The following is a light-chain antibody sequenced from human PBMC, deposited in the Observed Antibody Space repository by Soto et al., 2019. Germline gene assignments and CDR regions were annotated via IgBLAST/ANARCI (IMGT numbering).Light chain of an antibody. CDR1: QSVNSN. CDR2: GAS. Sequence: EIVMTQSPATLSVSPGERATLSCRASQSVNSNLAWYQQKPGQAPRLLIYGASTRATGFPARFSGSGSGTEFTLTISSLQSEGFAVYYCQQYNNWPLTFGGGTKVEIK. CDR3: QQYNNWPLT. J-gene: IGKJ4*01. V-gene: IGKV3-15*01.